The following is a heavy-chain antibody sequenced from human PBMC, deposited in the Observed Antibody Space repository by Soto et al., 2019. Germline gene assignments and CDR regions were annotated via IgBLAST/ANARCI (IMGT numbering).Heavy chain of an antibody. Sequence: PSETLSLTCTVSGGSIKTTGYYWNWIRQRPGKGLEWIGNIYHRGTTYYHPSLKSRVSLSVDTSNNQFSLRLTSVTAADTAVYYCARMSRGWKNDYSNYDYRAQRTLVTGSS. CDR2: IYHRGTT. V-gene: IGHV4-31*03. CDR3: ARMSRGWKNDYSNYDY. CDR1: GGSIKTTGYY. J-gene: IGHJ4*02. D-gene: IGHD4-4*01.